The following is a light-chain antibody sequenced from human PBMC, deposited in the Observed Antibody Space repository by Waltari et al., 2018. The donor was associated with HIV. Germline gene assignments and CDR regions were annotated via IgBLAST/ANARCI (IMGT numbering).Light chain of an antibody. V-gene: IGLV3-21*02. Sequence: SNVLTQPPSVSVAPGQTARITCGGNNTGSKSVHWYQQRPGQAPVVVVVDDSDRPSGIPERFAGSNSGNTATLTISRVEAGDEADYYCQVWDSSRDWVFGGGTKLTVL. CDR1: NTGSKS. CDR2: DDS. CDR3: QVWDSSRDWV. J-gene: IGLJ3*02.